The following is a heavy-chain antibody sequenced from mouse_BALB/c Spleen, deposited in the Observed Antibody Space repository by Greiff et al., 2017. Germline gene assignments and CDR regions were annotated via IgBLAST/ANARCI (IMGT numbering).Heavy chain of an antibody. CDR2: INSNGGST. CDR1: GFTFSSYG. J-gene: IGHJ1*01. V-gene: IGHV5-6-3*01. Sequence: EVQGVESGGGLVQPGGSLKLSCAASGFTFSSYGMSWVRQTPDKRLELVATINSNGGSTYYPDSVKGRFTISRDNAKNTLYLQMSSLKSEDTAMYYCARDWDGGYFDVWGAGTTVTVSS. CDR3: ARDWDGGYFDV. D-gene: IGHD4-1*01.